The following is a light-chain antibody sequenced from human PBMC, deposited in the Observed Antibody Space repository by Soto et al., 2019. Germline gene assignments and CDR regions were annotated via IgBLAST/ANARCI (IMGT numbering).Light chain of an antibody. CDR2: DAS. V-gene: IGKV3-11*01. Sequence: EIVLTQSPATLSLSPVERATLSCRAIQSISGYLAWYQQKPGQAPRLLIYDASNRATGIPARFSGSGSETDFTLTISSLEPEDFAVYYCQQRSNWPHSITFGQGTRLEIK. CDR1: QSISGY. J-gene: IGKJ5*01. CDR3: QQRSNWPHSIT.